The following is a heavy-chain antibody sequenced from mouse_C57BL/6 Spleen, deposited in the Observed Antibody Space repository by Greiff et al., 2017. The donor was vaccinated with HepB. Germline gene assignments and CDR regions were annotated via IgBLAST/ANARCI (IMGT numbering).Heavy chain of an antibody. CDR3: ARRPDGYYVGYFDY. Sequence: EVQLQQSGPGLVKPSQSLSLTCSVTGYSITSGYYWNWIRQFPGNKLEWMGYISYDGSNNYNPSLKNRISITPDTSKNQFFLKLNSVTTEDTATYYCARRPDGYYVGYFDYWGQGTTLTVSS. CDR2: ISYDGSN. J-gene: IGHJ2*01. V-gene: IGHV3-6*01. D-gene: IGHD2-3*01. CDR1: GYSITSGYY.